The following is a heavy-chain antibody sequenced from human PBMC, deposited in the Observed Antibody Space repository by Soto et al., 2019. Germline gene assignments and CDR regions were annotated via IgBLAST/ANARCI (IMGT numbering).Heavy chain of an antibody. V-gene: IGHV3-30-3*01. J-gene: IGHJ4*02. D-gene: IGHD3-22*01. CDR3: ARDLEDDSEHLGFDY. CDR1: GFTFSSYA. Sequence: QVQLVESGGGVVQPGRSLRLSCAASGFTFSSYAMHWVRQAPGKGLEWVAVISYDGSNKYYADSVKGRFTISRDNSKNTLYLQMNSLRAEDTAVYYCARDLEDDSEHLGFDYWGRGTLVIVSS. CDR2: ISYDGSNK.